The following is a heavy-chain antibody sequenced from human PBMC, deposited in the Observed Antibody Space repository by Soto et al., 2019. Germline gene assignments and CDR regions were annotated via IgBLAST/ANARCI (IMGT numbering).Heavy chain of an antibody. CDR2: IYYSGST. V-gene: IGHV4-31*03. CDR3: ARVLRITLDYGDYVGWNAFDI. CDR1: GGSISSGGYY. D-gene: IGHD4-17*01. Sequence: QVQLQESGPGLVKPSQTLSLTCTVSGGSISSGGYYWSWIRQHPGKGLEWIGYIYYSGSTYYNPSLKSRVSISVDTSKNQFSLKLSSVTAADTAVYYCARVLRITLDYGDYVGWNAFDIWGQGTMVTVSS. J-gene: IGHJ3*02.